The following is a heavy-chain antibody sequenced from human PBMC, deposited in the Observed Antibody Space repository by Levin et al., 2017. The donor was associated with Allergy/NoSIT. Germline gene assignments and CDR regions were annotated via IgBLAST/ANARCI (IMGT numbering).Heavy chain of an antibody. D-gene: IGHD4-17*01. J-gene: IGHJ4*02. Sequence: PGGSLRLSCAASGFTFSTYSMNWVRQAPGKGLEWVSAITSGSDTFYADSVKGRFTISRVNAKNSLYLQMNSLRAEDTAVYYCASLQYGDYGNDYWGQGTLVTVSS. CDR3: ASLQYGDYGNDY. CDR1: GFTFSTYS. CDR2: ITSGSDT. V-gene: IGHV3-69-1*02.